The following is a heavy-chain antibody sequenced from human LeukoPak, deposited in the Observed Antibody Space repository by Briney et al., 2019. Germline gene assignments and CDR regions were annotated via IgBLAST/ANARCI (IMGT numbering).Heavy chain of an antibody. CDR3: ARGDTSGWYSFDS. CDR2: ISHYATGK. V-gene: IGHV3-23*01. J-gene: IGHJ4*02. Sequence: GESLSLSCAASGFTFRIYRMSWVRHAPGQGLEWVSSISHYATGKYYADPVKSRLTISRDHSDNTLHPQMNSLRPDDPTAQFFARGDTSGWYSFDSWGQGILVTVSS. CDR1: GFTFRIYR. D-gene: IGHD6-19*01.